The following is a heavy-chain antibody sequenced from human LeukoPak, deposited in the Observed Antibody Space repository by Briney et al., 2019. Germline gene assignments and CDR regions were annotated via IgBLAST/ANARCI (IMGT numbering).Heavy chain of an antibody. J-gene: IGHJ4*02. Sequence: GGPLRLSCAASGFSFSTYAMHWVRQTPGKGLEWVGIIWFDGSHTYYGDSVRGRFSISRDNSKNTLYLEMNSLRADDTGAYFCARGIIILRTWSASFDSWGQGSLVTVSS. V-gene: IGHV3-33*01. CDR2: IWFDGSHT. CDR1: GFSFSTYA. CDR3: ARGIIILRTWSASFDS. D-gene: IGHD3-16*02.